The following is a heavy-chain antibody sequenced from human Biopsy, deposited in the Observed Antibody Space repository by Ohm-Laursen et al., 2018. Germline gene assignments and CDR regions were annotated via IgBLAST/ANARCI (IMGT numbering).Heavy chain of an antibody. CDR3: ARGSHYYDGSGFYSFDN. CDR1: GFSFSTYW. Sequence: LSLTCAATGFSFSTYWMTWVRQAPGKGLEWVANIQKDGNGKYYVDSVKGRFTISRDNDKNSLSLQMTNLRAEDTAVYYCARGSHYYDGSGFYSFDNWGQGTLVTVSS. V-gene: IGHV3-7*04. J-gene: IGHJ4*02. D-gene: IGHD3-22*01. CDR2: IQKDGNGK.